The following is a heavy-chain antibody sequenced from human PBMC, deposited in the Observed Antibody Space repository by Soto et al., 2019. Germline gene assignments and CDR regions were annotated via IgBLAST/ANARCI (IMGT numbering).Heavy chain of an antibody. CDR1: GGSFSGYY. Sequence: SETLSLTCAVYGGSFSGYYWSWIRQPPGKGLEWIGEINHSGSTNYNPSLKSRVTISVDTSKNQFSLKLSSVTAADTAVYYCARGLYYDSSGYYPDAFDIWGQGTMVTVSS. CDR2: INHSGST. J-gene: IGHJ3*02. V-gene: IGHV4-34*01. D-gene: IGHD3-22*01. CDR3: ARGLYYDSSGYYPDAFDI.